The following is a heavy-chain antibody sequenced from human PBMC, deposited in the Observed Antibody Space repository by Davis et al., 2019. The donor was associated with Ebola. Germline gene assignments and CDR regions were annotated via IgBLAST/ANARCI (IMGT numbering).Heavy chain of an antibody. CDR1: GGSFSGYY. J-gene: IGHJ4*02. D-gene: IGHD3-3*01. Sequence: MPSETLSLTCAVYGGSFSGYYWSWIRQPPGKGLEWIGEINHSGSTNYNPSLKSRVTISVDKSKNQLSLRLDSVTASDTAVYYCARHGGFYFDHWDQGTLVTVSS. V-gene: IGHV4-34*01. CDR2: INHSGST. CDR3: ARHGGFYFDH.